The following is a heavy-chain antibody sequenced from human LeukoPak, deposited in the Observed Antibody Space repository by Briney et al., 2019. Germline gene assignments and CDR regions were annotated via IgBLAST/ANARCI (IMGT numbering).Heavy chain of an antibody. CDR1: GGSIRGGAYF. CDR2: IHYSGSA. D-gene: IGHD3-22*01. J-gene: IGHJ3*02. Sequence: SQTLSLTCTVSGGSIRGGAYFWSWIRQRPGKGLEWIGYIHYSGSAYYNPSLKSRITVSVDTTKNQFSLKLSSVTAADTAVYYCARERDSNYYDSRGYSDAFDIWGQGTMVTVSS. CDR3: ARERDSNYYDSRGYSDAFDI. V-gene: IGHV4-31*03.